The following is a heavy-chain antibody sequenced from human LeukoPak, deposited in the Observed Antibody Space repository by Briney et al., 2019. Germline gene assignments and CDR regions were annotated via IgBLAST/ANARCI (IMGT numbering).Heavy chain of an antibody. CDR1: GFTFSSYS. D-gene: IGHD3-22*01. Sequence: PGGSLRLSCAASGFTFSSYSMNWVRQAPGKGLEWVSYISSSGSTIYYADSVKGRFTISRDNAKNSLYLQMNSLRAEDTAVYYCARCTYYDSSDYYDYWGQGTLVTVSS. CDR3: ARCTYYDSSDYYDY. CDR2: ISSSGSTI. V-gene: IGHV3-48*04. J-gene: IGHJ4*02.